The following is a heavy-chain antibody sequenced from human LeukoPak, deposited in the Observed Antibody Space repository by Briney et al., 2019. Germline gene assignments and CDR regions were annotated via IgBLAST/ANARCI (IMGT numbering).Heavy chain of an antibody. CDR3: ASSSQGYCGGGSCPDF. CDR1: GFTFSDYY. J-gene: IGHJ4*02. D-gene: IGHD2-15*01. Sequence: PGGSLRLSCAAFGFTFSDYYMSWFRQAPGKGLEWVSYISISSRYINYAESVKGRFTISRDNAKNSLYLQMNSLRAEDTAVYYCASSSQGYCGGGSCPDFWGRGTLVTVSS. CDR2: ISISSRYI. V-gene: IGHV3-11*03.